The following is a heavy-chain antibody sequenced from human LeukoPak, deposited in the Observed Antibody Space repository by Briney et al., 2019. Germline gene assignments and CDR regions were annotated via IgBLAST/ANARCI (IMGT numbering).Heavy chain of an antibody. CDR3: AAYSTSPNLDY. CDR1: GDTFTNYA. V-gene: IGHV1-69*06. Sequence: SGKVSCKVSGDTFTNYAFSWVRQPPAPGLEWMGSIVPIFGTTDLPRKFQGRVTITADTSTSTAYMELTSLKSEDTALYYCAAYSTSPNLDYWGQATLVTVSS. CDR2: IVPIFGTT. J-gene: IGHJ4*02. D-gene: IGHD6-13*01.